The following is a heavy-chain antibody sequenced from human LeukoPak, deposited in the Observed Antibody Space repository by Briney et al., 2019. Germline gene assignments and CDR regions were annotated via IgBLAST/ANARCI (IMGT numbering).Heavy chain of an antibody. CDR2: IYYSGST. V-gene: IGHV4-39*07. Sequence: SETLSLTCTVSGGSISSSSYYWGWIRQPPGKGLEWIGSIYYSGSTYYNPSLKSRVTISVDTSKNQFSLKLSSVTAADTAVYYCARILYHYDSSGYLQGYYFDYWGQGTLVTVSS. CDR1: GGSISSSSYY. D-gene: IGHD3-22*01. J-gene: IGHJ4*02. CDR3: ARILYHYDSSGYLQGYYFDY.